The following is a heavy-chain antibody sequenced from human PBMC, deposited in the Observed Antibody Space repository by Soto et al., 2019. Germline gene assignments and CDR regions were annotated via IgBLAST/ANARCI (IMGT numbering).Heavy chain of an antibody. CDR3: ARELGQNYLDY. CDR1: GFTVSSNY. J-gene: IGHJ4*02. D-gene: IGHD7-27*01. CDR2: IYNDGTT. V-gene: IGHV3-53*01. Sequence: PGGSLRLSCAVSGFTVSSNYMSWVRQAPGKGLEWVSIIYNDGTTSYTDSVKGRFTISRDNSQNTLYLQMNSLRADDTALYYCARELGQNYLDYWGQGTLVTISS.